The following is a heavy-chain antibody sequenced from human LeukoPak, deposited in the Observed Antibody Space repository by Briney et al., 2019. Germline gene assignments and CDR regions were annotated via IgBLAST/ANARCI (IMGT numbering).Heavy chain of an antibody. CDR2: INHSGST. CDR1: GGSFSGYY. D-gene: IGHD4-17*01. J-gene: IGHJ6*02. V-gene: IGHV4-34*01. Sequence: SETLSLTCAVYGGSFSGYYWSWIRQPPGKGLEWIGEINHSGSTNYNPSLKSRVTISVDKSKNQFSLKLSSVTAADTAVYYCARTKGDYGDYWVYGMDVWGQGTTVTVSS. CDR3: ARTKGDYGDYWVYGMDV.